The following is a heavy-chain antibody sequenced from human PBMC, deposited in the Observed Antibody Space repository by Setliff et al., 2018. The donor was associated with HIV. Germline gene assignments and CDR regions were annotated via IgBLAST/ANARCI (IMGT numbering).Heavy chain of an antibody. D-gene: IGHD3-22*01. J-gene: IGHJ3*02. CDR3: ARVYYFDSSGYYRRGDVFDI. CDR2: IYDSGSP. Sequence: SETLSLTCTVSGGSTSNEYWSWIRQPPGKGLEWIGYIYDSGSPKYNPSLKSRVTISIDTSKSQISLKLTSVTAADTAMYHCARVYYFDSSGYYRRGDVFDIWGQGTMVTVSS. V-gene: IGHV4-59*01. CDR1: GGSTSNEY.